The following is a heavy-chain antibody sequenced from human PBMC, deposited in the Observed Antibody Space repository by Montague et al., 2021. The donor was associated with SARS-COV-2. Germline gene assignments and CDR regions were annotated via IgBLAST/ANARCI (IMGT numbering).Heavy chain of an antibody. D-gene: IGHD3-3*01. V-gene: IGHV4-39*01. CDR3: ARHGLAGITIFGVVTPRGGFDI. CDR1: GGSISSSSYY. CDR2: IYYSGST. J-gene: IGHJ3*02. Sequence: SETLSLTCTVSGGSISSSSYYWGWIRQPPGKGLEWIGSIYYSGSTYYNPSLKSRVTISVDTSKNQFSLKLSSVTVADTAVYYCARHGLAGITIFGVVTPRGGFDIWGQGTMATVSS.